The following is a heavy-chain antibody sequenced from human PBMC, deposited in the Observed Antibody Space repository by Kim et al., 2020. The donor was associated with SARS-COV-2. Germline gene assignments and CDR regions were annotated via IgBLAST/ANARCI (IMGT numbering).Heavy chain of an antibody. CDR1: GGSVSSGSYY. CDR3: ASSDYYYDSSGYYPGGNY. CDR2: IYYSGST. D-gene: IGHD3-22*01. Sequence: SETLSLTCTVSGGSVSSGSYYWSWIRQPPGKGLEWIGYIYYSGSTNYNPSLKSRVTISVDTSKNQFSLKLSSVTAADTAVYYCASSDYYYDSSGYYPGGNYWGQGTLVTVSS. V-gene: IGHV4-61*01. J-gene: IGHJ4*02.